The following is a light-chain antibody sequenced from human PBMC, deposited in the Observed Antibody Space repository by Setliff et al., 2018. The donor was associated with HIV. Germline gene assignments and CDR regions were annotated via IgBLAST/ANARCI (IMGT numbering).Light chain of an antibody. CDR1: TGSVTSDHY. J-gene: IGLJ3*02. CDR2: DTY. Sequence: QAVVTQEPSLTASPGETVTLTCGSSTGSVTSDHYPYWFQQKPGQAPRTLIYDTYIKQSWTPARFSGSLLGDKAALTLLGAQPEDEAEYYCLLSYSSGRVFGGGTRSPS. CDR3: LLSYSSGRV. V-gene: IGLV7-46*02.